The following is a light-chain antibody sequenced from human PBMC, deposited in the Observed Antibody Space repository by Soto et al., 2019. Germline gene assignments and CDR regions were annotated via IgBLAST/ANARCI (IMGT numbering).Light chain of an antibody. V-gene: IGLV2-14*02. Sequence: QSALTQPASVSGSPGQSITISCTGTSSDFGNYNLVSWYQQHPGKVPKLILFEVNKRPSGVSGRFSGSKSGNTASLTISGLQAEDEADYYCSAYTSSNTLGFGTGTKLTVL. CDR2: EVN. CDR1: SSDFGNYNL. J-gene: IGLJ1*01. CDR3: SAYTSSNTLG.